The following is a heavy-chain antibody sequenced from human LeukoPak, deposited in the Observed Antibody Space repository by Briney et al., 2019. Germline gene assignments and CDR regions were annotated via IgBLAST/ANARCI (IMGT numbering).Heavy chain of an antibody. CDR3: ARGQSSDGYGSGPDFDY. V-gene: IGHV1-18*01. D-gene: IGHD3-10*01. Sequence: ASVKVSCKASGYTFTSYGISWVRQAPGQGLEWMGWIGAYNGNTNYAQKFQGRVTMTRNTSISTAYMELSSLRSEDTAVYYCARGQSSDGYGSGPDFDYWGQGTLVTVSS. J-gene: IGHJ4*02. CDR1: GYTFTSYG. CDR2: IGAYNGNT.